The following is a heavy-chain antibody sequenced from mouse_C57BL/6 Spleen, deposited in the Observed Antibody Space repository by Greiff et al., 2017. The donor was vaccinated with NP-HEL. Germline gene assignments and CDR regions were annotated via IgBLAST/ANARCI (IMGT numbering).Heavy chain of an antibody. D-gene: IGHD2-4*01. Sequence: EVKVVESGGGLVKPGGSLKLSCAASGFTFSDYGMHWVRQAPEKGLEWVAYISSGSSTIYYADTVKGRFTISRDNAKNTLFLQMTSLRSEDTAMYYCASYDYDSLDYWGQGTTLTVSS. CDR1: GFTFSDYG. V-gene: IGHV5-17*01. CDR3: ASYDYDSLDY. CDR2: ISSGSSTI. J-gene: IGHJ2*01.